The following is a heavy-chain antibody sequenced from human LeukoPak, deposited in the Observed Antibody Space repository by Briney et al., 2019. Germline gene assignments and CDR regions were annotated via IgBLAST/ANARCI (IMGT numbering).Heavy chain of an antibody. CDR1: GGSLNGYY. Sequence: SETLSLTCAVYGGSLNGYYWSWIRQSPGRGLEWIGEINHSGSTNYNPSLKSRVTISVDTSKNQSSLKLSSVTAADTAVYYCVYSSSWYTARVEHWGQGTLVTVSS. CDR2: INHSGST. D-gene: IGHD6-13*01. V-gene: IGHV4-34*01. J-gene: IGHJ5*02. CDR3: VYSSSWYTARVEH.